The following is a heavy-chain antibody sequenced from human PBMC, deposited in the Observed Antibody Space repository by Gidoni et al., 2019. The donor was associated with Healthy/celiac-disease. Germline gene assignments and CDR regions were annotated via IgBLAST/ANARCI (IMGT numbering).Heavy chain of an antibody. J-gene: IGHJ6*02. CDR3: ARGIAAAGTYYYYYGMDV. CDR1: GFTFDEYA. V-gene: IGHV3-43D*04. Sequence: EVQLVESGGVVGQPGGSLRLSCAAAGFTFDEYAMHWVRQAPGKGLEWVSLISWDGGSTYYAASVKGRFTISRDNSKNSLYLQMNSLRAEDTALYYCARGIAAAGTYYYYYGMDVWGQGTTVTVSS. D-gene: IGHD6-13*01. CDR2: ISWDGGST.